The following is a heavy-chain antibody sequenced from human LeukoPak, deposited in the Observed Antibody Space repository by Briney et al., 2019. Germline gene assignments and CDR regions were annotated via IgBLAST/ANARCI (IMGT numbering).Heavy chain of an antibody. CDR1: GDTFRSYG. J-gene: IGHJ4*02. D-gene: IGHD1-26*01. Sequence: SVKDSCKASGDTFRSYGINWVRQAPGQGLEWMGRIIPIFGTTNYAQKFQGRVTITTDESTSTAYMELSSLRSEDTAIYYCARDSLKTATPLDYWGQGTLVTVSS. CDR3: ARDSLKTATPLDY. CDR2: IIPIFGTT. V-gene: IGHV1-69*05.